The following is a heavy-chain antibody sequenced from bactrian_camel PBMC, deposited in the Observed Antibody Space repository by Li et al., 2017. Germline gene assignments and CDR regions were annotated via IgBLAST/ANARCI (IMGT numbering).Heavy chain of an antibody. CDR2: VAPSGGT. V-gene: IGHV3S53*01. CDR1: GYSDCNYA. D-gene: IGHD3*01. CDR3: KAEDKYQVRGFCPPL. J-gene: IGHJ4*01. Sequence: VQLVESGGGSVQAGESLRLSCAVLGYSDCNYAMSWYRQAPGKEREFVSEVAPSGGTRYADSVKGRFTISQDNAKTTVSLQMNSLKPEDTATYYCKAEDKYQVRGFCPPLWGQGTQVTVS.